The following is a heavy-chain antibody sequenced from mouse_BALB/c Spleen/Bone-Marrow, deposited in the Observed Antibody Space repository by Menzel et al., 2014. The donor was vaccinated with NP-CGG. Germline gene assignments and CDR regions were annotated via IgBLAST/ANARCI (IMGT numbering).Heavy chain of an antibody. CDR2: INPSTTYS. Sequence: QVQLPQSGAELAKPGASGKMSCKASGYTFTSYWMHWGKQRPGQGLEWIGYINPSTTYSAYNQKFKDKATLTADKSSSTAYMQLSSLTSEDSAVYYCALYYRYDYFDYWGQGTTLTVSS. D-gene: IGHD2-14*01. CDR1: GYTFTSYW. V-gene: IGHV1-7*01. CDR3: ALYYRYDYFDY. J-gene: IGHJ2*01.